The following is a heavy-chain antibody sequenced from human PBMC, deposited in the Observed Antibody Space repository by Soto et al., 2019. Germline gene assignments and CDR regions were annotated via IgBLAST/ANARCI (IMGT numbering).Heavy chain of an antibody. Sequence: QVQLVQSGAEVKKPGASVKVYCKASGYTFTDYGISWVRQAPGQGLEWMGWIHTYNGHTNYAQKVQGRVSRTTDTSTSTAYMELRSLRPDDTAVYYCARDAQYSSRWHPIDFWGQGTLVTVSS. CDR1: GYTFTDYG. CDR3: ARDAQYSSRWHPIDF. J-gene: IGHJ4*02. V-gene: IGHV1-18*01. CDR2: IHTYNGHT. D-gene: IGHD6-13*01.